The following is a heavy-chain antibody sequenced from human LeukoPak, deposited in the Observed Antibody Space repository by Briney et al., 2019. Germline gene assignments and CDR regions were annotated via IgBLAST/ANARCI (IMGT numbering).Heavy chain of an antibody. CDR2: IYSGGNT. CDR1: GFTFSSYA. CDR3: ARDSPSPHTSGWYDFDY. D-gene: IGHD6-19*01. V-gene: IGHV3-66*01. Sequence: GGSLRLSCAASGFTFSSYAMSWVRQAPGKGLEWVSVIYSGGNTYYADSVKGRFTISRDNAKNTVDLQMNNLRAEDTAVYYCARDSPSPHTSGWYDFDYWGQGILVTVSS. J-gene: IGHJ4*02.